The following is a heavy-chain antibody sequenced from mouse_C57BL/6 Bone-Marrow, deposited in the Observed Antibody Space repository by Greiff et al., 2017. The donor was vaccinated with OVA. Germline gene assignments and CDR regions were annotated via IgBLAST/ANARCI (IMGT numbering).Heavy chain of an antibody. Sequence: EVKLQQSGAELVRPGASVKLSCTASGFNIKDDYMHWVKERPEQGLEWIGWIDPENGYTEYASKFQGKATITADTSSKTVYLTLSSLTSEDTAVYYSTTYRYWGQGTTLTVSS. V-gene: IGHV14-4*01. CDR1: GFNIKDDY. CDR3: TTYRY. J-gene: IGHJ2*01. CDR2: IDPENGYT.